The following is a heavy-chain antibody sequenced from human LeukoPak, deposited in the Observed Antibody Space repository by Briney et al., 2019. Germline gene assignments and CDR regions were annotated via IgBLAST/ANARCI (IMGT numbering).Heavy chain of an antibody. V-gene: IGHV3-74*01. J-gene: IGHJ4*02. CDR1: GFSFSNYW. D-gene: IGHD5-24*01. CDR2: INSDGTIT. Sequence: AGGSLRLSCAASGFSFSNYWMHWVRQVPGKRLVWVSRINSDGTITSHADYVMGRFTISRDNAKNMLYLQMNSLRDEDTAVYYCVKTATIPVSTYWGQGTLVTVSS. CDR3: VKTATIPVSTY.